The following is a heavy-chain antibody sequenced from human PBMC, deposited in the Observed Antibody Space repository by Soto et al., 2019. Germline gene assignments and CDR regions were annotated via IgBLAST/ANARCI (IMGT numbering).Heavy chain of an antibody. CDR2: VNPNNGDT. D-gene: IGHD3-10*01. CDR1: GYTFSNHD. J-gene: IGHJ4*02. CDR3: AKVSRKGSAIDFDY. Sequence: QVQLVQSGAELKKPGASVKVSCKASGYTFSNHDMNWVRQATGQGPEWIGWVNPNNGDTGYAQKFQGRVTLTTDISTTTAYMELTCLRSEDTAIYYCAKVSRKGSAIDFDYWGQGTLITVSS. V-gene: IGHV1-8*01.